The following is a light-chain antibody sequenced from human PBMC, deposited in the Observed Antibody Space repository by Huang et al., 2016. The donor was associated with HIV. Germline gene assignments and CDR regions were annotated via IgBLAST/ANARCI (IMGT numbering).Light chain of an antibody. CDR2: AAS. J-gene: IGKJ2*01. V-gene: IGKV1-NL1*01. CDR3: QRYYGTPYT. Sequence: DIQVTQSPSSLSASVGDRVTVTCRTSRGISDSLVWYQQKPGRAPKLLVYAASRLESGVPSRFSGSGAGADFTLTINNLQPEDFATYYCQRYYGTPYTFGQGTKVEIK. CDR1: RGISDS.